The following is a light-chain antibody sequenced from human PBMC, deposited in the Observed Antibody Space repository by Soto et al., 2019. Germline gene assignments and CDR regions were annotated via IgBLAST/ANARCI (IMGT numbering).Light chain of an antibody. CDR2: AAS. CDR1: QDMNTY. J-gene: IGKJ1*01. V-gene: IGKV1-39*01. CDR3: QQSYSTPT. Sequence: DMQLTQSPPFLSASVGDRVTISCRASQDMNTYIAWYQQKPGKAPNLLIYAASSLQSGVPSRFSGSGSGTDFTLTISSLQPEDFATYYCQQSYSTPTFGQGTKVDIK.